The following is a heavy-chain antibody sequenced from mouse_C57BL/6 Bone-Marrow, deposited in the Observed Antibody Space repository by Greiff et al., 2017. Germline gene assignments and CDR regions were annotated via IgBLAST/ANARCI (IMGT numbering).Heavy chain of an antibody. CDR2: ISNGGGCT. D-gene: IGHD2-4*01. CDR1: GFTFSDYY. V-gene: IGHV5-12*01. Sequence: EVKVVESGGGLVQPGGSLKLSCAASGFTFSDYYMYWVRQTPEKRLEWVAYISNGGGCTYYPDTVKGRFTISRDNAKNTLYLQMSRLKSEDTAMYYCARHDYVGAMDYWGQGTSVTVSS. CDR3: ARHDYVGAMDY. J-gene: IGHJ4*01.